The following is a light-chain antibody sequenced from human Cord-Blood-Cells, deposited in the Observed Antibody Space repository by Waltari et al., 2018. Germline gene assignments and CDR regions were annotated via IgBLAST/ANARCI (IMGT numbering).Light chain of an antibody. J-gene: IGLJ3*02. CDR2: EGS. CDR3: CSYAGSSSV. Sequence: QSALTQPASVSGSPGQSLTISCTGTSSDVGGYNLVSWYQQHPGKAPKLMIYEGSKRPSGVSNRFSGSKSGNTASLTISGLQTEDEADYYCCSYAGSSSVFGGGTKLTVL. V-gene: IGLV2-23*01. CDR1: SSDVGGYNL.